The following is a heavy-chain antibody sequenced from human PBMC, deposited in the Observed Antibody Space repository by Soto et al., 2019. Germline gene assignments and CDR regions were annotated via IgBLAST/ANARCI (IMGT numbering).Heavy chain of an antibody. CDR2: VIPILGTT. V-gene: IGHV1-69*12. Sequence: QVQLVQSGAEVKKPGSSVKVSCKASGGTFSTYAISWVRQAPGQGLEWMGGVIPILGTTNNAQKFQGRVTITAVESTATANMELSSLRYEDTTVYFWTRIAGTSYFNDMDVWGHGTTVTGSS. CDR3: TRIAGTSYFNDMDV. D-gene: IGHD1-1*01. CDR1: GGTFSTYA. J-gene: IGHJ6*02.